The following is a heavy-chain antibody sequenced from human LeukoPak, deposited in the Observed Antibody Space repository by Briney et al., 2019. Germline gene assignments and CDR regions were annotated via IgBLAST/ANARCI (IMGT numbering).Heavy chain of an antibody. CDR2: ISYDGSNK. D-gene: IGHD3-3*01. CDR3: AKLPGTYESSNY. Sequence: GGSLRLSCAASGFTFSSYGMHGVRQAPGKGLEWVAVISYDGSNKYYADSVKGRFTISRDNSKNTLYLQMNSLRAEDTAVYYCAKLPGTYESSNYWGQGTLVTVSS. J-gene: IGHJ4*02. CDR1: GFTFSSYG. V-gene: IGHV3-30*18.